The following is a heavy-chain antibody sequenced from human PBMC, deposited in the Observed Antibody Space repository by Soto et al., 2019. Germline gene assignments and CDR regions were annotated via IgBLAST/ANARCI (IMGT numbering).Heavy chain of an antibody. Sequence: SETLSLTCSVSGGSVSSYYWSWIRQPPGKGLEWIGYISYSGSTNYNPSLKSRVTLSVDTSKNQFSLKLSSVTAADTAVYYCARGLRTNGSFFRVWGQGTLVTVSS. J-gene: IGHJ4*02. V-gene: IGHV4-59*02. CDR2: ISYSGST. CDR1: GGSVSSYY. D-gene: IGHD2-8*01. CDR3: ARGLRTNGSFFRV.